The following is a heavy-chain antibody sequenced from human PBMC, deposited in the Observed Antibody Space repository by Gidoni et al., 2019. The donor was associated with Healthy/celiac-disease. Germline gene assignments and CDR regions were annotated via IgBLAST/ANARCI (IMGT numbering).Heavy chain of an antibody. CDR2: INHSGST. J-gene: IGHJ5*02. CDR1: GGSFSGYY. D-gene: IGHD4-17*01. Sequence: QVQLQQWGAGLLKPSETLSLTCAVYGGSFSGYYWSWIRQPPGKGLEWIGEINHSGSTNYNPSLKSRVTISVDTSKNQFSLKLSSVTAADTAVYYCARARGLRSGWFDPWGQGTLVTVSS. CDR3: ARARGLRSGWFDP. V-gene: IGHV4-34*01.